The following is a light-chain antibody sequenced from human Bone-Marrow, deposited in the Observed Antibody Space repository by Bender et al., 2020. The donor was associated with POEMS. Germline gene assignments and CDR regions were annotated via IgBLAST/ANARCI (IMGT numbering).Light chain of an antibody. Sequence: SYVVTQIPSVSVAPGQAAKITCGGDNIESRRVQWYRQRPGQAPILVLCDDHFRPSGVSERFSASNLGNTATLTIVKAEADDEADYYCQVWDAPGDQSFVFGTGTKVTVL. J-gene: IGLJ1*01. CDR3: QVWDAPGDQSFV. CDR1: NIESRR. V-gene: IGLV3-21*02. CDR2: DDH.